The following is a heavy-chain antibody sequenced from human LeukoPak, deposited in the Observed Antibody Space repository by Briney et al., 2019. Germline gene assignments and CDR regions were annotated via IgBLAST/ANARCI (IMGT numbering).Heavy chain of an antibody. CDR1: GFTFSNYA. CDR3: AKVGYSSVMDV. V-gene: IGHV3-64*01. D-gene: IGHD6-19*01. CDR2: ISSNGGNT. Sequence: QAGGSLRLSCAASGFTFSNYAMHWVRQAPGKGLEYVSAISSNGGNTYYANSVKGRFTISRDNSKNTLYLQMGSLRAEDMARYYCAKVGYSSVMDVWGQGTTVTVSS. J-gene: IGHJ6*02.